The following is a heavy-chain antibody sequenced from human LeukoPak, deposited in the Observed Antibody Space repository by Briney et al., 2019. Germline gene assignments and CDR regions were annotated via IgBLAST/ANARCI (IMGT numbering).Heavy chain of an antibody. J-gene: IGHJ4*02. CDR3: ATGHSYGYDY. V-gene: IGHV3-74*01. Sequence: GGSLRLSCAASGLPFSDFWMHWVRQPPGKGLVWVALVKGDGRTTIYADSVKGRFTISRDNAKNTLYLQMNSLRADDSGVYYCATGHSYGYDYWGQGVLVTVSS. CDR2: VKGDGRTT. D-gene: IGHD5-18*01. CDR1: GLPFSDFW.